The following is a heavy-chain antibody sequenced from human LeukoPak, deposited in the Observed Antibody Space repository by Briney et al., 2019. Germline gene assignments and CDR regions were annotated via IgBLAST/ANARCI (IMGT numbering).Heavy chain of an antibody. J-gene: IGHJ4*02. CDR1: GFTFSSYG. D-gene: IGHD6-19*01. CDR2: ISYDGSNK. Sequence: PGGSLRLSCAASGFTFSSYGMHWVRQAPGKGLEWVAVISYDGSNKYYADSVKGRFTISRDNSKNTLYLQMNSLRAEDTAVYYCAKEREAVAGQGSLDYWGQGTLVTVSS. V-gene: IGHV3-30*18. CDR3: AKEREAVAGQGSLDY.